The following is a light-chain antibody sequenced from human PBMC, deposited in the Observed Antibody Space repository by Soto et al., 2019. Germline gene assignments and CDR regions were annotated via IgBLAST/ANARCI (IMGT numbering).Light chain of an antibody. CDR1: QDINNY. J-gene: IGKJ5*01. V-gene: IGKV1-33*01. Sequence: DIQMTQSPSTLSASVGDRVTITFQASQDINNYLNWYQQKPGQAPKLLIYDASDLEMGVPSRFSGSGSGTHFTLTISGLQPEDIATYYCQQFGDLTFIFGQGTRLEI. CDR3: QQFGDLTFI. CDR2: DAS.